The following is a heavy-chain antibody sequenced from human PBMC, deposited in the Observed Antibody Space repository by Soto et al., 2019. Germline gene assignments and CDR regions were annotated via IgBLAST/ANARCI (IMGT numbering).Heavy chain of an antibody. D-gene: IGHD3-3*01. CDR2: INSDGSST. CDR1: GFTFSSYW. Sequence: GGSLRLSCAASGFTFSSYWMHWVRQAPGKGLVWVSRINSDGSSTSYADSVKGRFTISRDNAKNSLYLQMNSLRDEDTAVYYCARDTDFWSGYPFDYWGQGTLVTVSS. V-gene: IGHV3-74*01. CDR3: ARDTDFWSGYPFDY. J-gene: IGHJ4*02.